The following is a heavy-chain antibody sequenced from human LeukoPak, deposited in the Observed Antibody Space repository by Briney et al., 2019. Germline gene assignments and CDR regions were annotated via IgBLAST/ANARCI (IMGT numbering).Heavy chain of an antibody. Sequence: PSETLSLTCTVSGGFISSYYWSWIRQPPGKGLEWIGYIYYSGSTNYNPSLKSRVTISVDTSKNQFSLKLSSVTAADTAVYYCARDLTTASSTNYWGQGTLVTVSS. J-gene: IGHJ4*02. D-gene: IGHD4-11*01. CDR2: IYYSGST. CDR1: GGFISSYY. V-gene: IGHV4-59*01. CDR3: ARDLTTASSTNY.